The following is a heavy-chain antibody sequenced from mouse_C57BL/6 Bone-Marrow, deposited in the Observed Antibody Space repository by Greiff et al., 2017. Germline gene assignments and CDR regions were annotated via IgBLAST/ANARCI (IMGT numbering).Heavy chain of an antibody. CDR1: GYTFTSYW. CDR3: ARALYGSSYPWYFDV. Sequence: QVQLQQPGAELVKPGASVKLSCKASGYTFTSYWMHWVKQRPGHGLEWIGMIHPNSGSSNYNEKFKSKATLTVDKSSSTAYMQLRSLTSEDSAVYYCARALYGSSYPWYFDVWGTGTTVTVSS. J-gene: IGHJ1*03. V-gene: IGHV1-64*01. D-gene: IGHD1-1*01. CDR2: IHPNSGSS.